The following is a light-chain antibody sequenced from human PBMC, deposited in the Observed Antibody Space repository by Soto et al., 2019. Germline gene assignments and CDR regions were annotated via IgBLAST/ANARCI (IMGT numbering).Light chain of an antibody. CDR2: QAS. J-gene: IGKJ4*01. Sequence: DIQMTQSPSTLSASIGDRVTITCRASQNISSWLSWYQQKPGKAPNLLIYQASILESGVPSRFSGSGSGTEFSLTISSLQPDDFATFYCQQYYLKSLSFCGGTWVEIK. CDR3: QQYYLKSLS. CDR1: QNISSW. V-gene: IGKV1-5*03.